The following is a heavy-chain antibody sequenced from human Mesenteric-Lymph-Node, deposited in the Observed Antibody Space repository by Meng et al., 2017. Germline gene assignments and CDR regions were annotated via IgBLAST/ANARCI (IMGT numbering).Heavy chain of an antibody. J-gene: IGHJ3*02. D-gene: IGHD3-22*01. CDR3: ARDYRTYYYDSSGVPSDAFDI. V-gene: IGHV4-59*01. CDR1: GGSISSYY. Sequence: SETLSLTCTVSGGSISSYYWSWIRQPPGKGLEWIGYIYHSGSTNYNPSLKSRVTISVDTSKNQFSLKLSSVTAADTAVYYCARDYRTYYYDSSGVPSDAFDIWGQGTMVTVSS. CDR2: IYHSGST.